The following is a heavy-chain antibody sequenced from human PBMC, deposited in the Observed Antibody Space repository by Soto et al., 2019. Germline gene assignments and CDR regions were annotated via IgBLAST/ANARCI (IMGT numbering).Heavy chain of an antibody. V-gene: IGHV3-33*01. J-gene: IGHJ1*01. Sequence: PGGSLRLSCAASGFTFSSYGMHWVRQAPGKGLEWVAVIWYDGSNKYYADSVKGRFTISRDNSKNTLYLQMNSLRAEDTAVYYCARAIYSSSWEYFQHWGQGTLVTVSS. CDR1: GFTFSSYG. CDR3: ARAIYSSSWEYFQH. CDR2: IWYDGSNK. D-gene: IGHD6-13*01.